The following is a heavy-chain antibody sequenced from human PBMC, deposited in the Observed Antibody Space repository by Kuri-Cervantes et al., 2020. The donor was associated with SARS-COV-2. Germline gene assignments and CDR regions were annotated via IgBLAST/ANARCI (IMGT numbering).Heavy chain of an antibody. CDR3: ARSIIAVAGFGGRDY. J-gene: IGHJ4*02. D-gene: IGHD6-19*01. Sequence: GESLKISCAASGFTVSSNYMSWVRQAPGKGLEWVSVIYSGGSKYYADSVKGRFTIPRGNSKNTLYLKMNSLRAEDTAVYYCARSIIAVAGFGGRDYWGQGTLVTVSS. CDR1: GFTVSSNY. CDR2: IYSGGSK. V-gene: IGHV3-53*01.